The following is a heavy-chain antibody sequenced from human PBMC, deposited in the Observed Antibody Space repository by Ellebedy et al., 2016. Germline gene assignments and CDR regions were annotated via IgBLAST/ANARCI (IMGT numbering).Heavy chain of an antibody. CDR3: ARGHYDILTGYWHGMDV. J-gene: IGHJ6*02. V-gene: IGHV1-2*04. Sequence: ASVKVSCKASGYTFTDYYIHWVRQAPGQGLEWMGWINPNSGGTNYAQKFQGWVTMTKDTSISTAYMELSGLRSDDTAVYYCARGHYDILTGYWHGMDVWGQGTTVTVSS. D-gene: IGHD3-9*01. CDR1: GYTFTDYY. CDR2: INPNSGGT.